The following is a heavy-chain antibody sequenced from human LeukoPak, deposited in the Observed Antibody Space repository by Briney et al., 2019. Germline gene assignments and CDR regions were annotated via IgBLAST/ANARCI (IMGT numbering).Heavy chain of an antibody. CDR3: AKHRGYETDY. CDR2: ISGSGGTT. V-gene: IGHV3-23*01. Sequence: GGSLRLSCAASGFTFSSYGMRWVRQAPGKGLEWVSAISGSGGTTYYADSVKGRFTISRDNSKNTLYLQMNSLRAEDTAVYYCAKHRGYETDYWGQGTLVTVSS. J-gene: IGHJ4*02. CDR1: GFTFSSYG. D-gene: IGHD5-12*01.